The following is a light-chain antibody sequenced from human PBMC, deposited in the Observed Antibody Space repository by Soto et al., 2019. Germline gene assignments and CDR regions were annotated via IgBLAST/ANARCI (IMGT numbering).Light chain of an antibody. CDR1: QSVGRN. CDR3: QQYTNWPYT. Sequence: EIVMTQSPATLSVSPGERASLSCRASQSVGRNLAWYQQTAGQAPRLLIYGASTRATGIPARFSGSGSGTEFTVTVSSRQSEDFAVYSCQQYTNWPYTFGQGTKLDIK. CDR2: GAS. V-gene: IGKV3-15*01. J-gene: IGKJ2*01.